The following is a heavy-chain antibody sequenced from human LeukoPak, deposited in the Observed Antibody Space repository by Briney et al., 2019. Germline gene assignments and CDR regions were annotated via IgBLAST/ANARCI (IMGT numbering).Heavy chain of an antibody. CDR1: GFTFNVYA. D-gene: IGHD5-24*01. CDR2: ISETSRKT. Sequence: GGSLRLSCAASGFTFNVYAMSWVRQAPEKGLEWVSAISETSRKTYYADPVKGRFTISRDNSKNTLYLQMNDLRDEDTAVYYCVQEARRDGYKLAPVAEHWGQGTLVTVSS. CDR3: VQEARRDGYKLAPVAEH. J-gene: IGHJ1*01. V-gene: IGHV3-23*01.